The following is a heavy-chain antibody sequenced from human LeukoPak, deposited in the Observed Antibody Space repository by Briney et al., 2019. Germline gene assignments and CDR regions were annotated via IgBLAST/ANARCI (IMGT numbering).Heavy chain of an antibody. CDR1: GYTFTGYY. CDR2: INPDSGGT. V-gene: IGHV1-2*02. D-gene: IGHD6-19*01. CDR3: ARVLFYSSGNKSNRVDY. J-gene: IGHJ4*02. Sequence: GASVEVSCKASGYTFTGYYIHWVRQAPGQGLEWMGWINPDSGGTNHTQKFQGRVTMTRDTSIRTAYMELSRLRSDDTAVYYCARVLFYSSGNKSNRVDYWGQGTLVTVSS.